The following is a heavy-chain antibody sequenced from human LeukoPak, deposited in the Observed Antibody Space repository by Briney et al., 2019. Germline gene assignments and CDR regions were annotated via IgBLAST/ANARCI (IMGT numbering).Heavy chain of an antibody. V-gene: IGHV1-8*01. Sequence: ASVKVSCKASGYTFTSYDIHWVRQATGQGLEWMGWMNPSSGNTGYAQKFQGRVTMTRNTSISTAYMELSSLRSEDTAVYYCARGDYYGSGSYGKSYGMDVWGQGTTVTVSS. CDR1: GYTFTSYD. CDR2: MNPSSGNT. CDR3: ARGDYYGSGSYGKSYGMDV. J-gene: IGHJ6*02. D-gene: IGHD3-10*01.